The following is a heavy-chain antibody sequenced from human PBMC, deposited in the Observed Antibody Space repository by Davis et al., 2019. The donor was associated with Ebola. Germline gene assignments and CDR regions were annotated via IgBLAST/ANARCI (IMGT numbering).Heavy chain of an antibody. Sequence: GGSLRLSCAASGFTFSSYAMSWVRQAPGKGLEWVSYISSSGSTIYYADSVKGRFTISRDNAKNSLYLQMNSLRAEDTAVYYCARSHYYYDSSGYYYVPFDYWGQGTLVTVSS. CDR2: ISSSGSTI. V-gene: IGHV3-48*03. CDR3: ARSHYYYDSSGYYYVPFDY. CDR1: GFTFSSYA. J-gene: IGHJ4*02. D-gene: IGHD3-22*01.